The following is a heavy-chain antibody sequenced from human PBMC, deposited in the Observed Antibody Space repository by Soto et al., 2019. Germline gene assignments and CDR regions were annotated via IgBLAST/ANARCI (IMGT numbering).Heavy chain of an antibody. CDR1: GFTFSSNA. V-gene: IGHV3-23*01. Sequence: EVQLLESGGGLVQPGGSLRLSCAASGFTFSSNAMSWVRQAPGKGLEWVSGISGSGDSTHYADSVKGRFTISRDNSKNTLYLQMNSLRAEDTAVYYCAKTPDCSNYVSYFDHWGQGTLVTVSS. D-gene: IGHD4-4*01. CDR3: AKTPDCSNYVSYFDH. J-gene: IGHJ4*02. CDR2: ISGSGDST.